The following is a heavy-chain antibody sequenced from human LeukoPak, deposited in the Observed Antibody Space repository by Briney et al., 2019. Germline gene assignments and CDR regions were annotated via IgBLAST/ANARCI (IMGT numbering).Heavy chain of an antibody. CDR3: ARDPGVSGWYWGSS. V-gene: IGHV3-30-3*01. J-gene: IGHJ5*02. CDR2: ISDDEYSK. Sequence: PGRSLRLSCAASGFTFSTYVMYWVRQAPGKGLEWVAVISDDEYSKYHADSVKGRFTISRDNSRNTLYLQMNSLRPEDTAVYYCARDPGVSGWYWGSSWGQGTLVAVSS. CDR1: GFTFSTYV. D-gene: IGHD6-19*01.